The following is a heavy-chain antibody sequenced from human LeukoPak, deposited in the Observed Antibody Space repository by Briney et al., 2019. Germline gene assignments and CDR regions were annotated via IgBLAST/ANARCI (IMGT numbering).Heavy chain of an antibody. V-gene: IGHV3-11*04. CDR2: ISTSGNTM. CDR3: ARGEKYCSNGVCYEKWGPFDY. Sequence: GGSLRLSCAASEFTFSSYWMSWIRQAPGKGLEWVSYISTSGNTMFYADSVKGRFTISRDNAKNSLFLQMNSLRAEDTAVYYCARGEKYCSNGVCYEKWGPFDYWGQGTLVTVSS. J-gene: IGHJ4*02. D-gene: IGHD2-8*01. CDR1: EFTFSSYW.